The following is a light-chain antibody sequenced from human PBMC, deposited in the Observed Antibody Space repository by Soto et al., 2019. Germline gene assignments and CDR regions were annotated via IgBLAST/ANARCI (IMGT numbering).Light chain of an antibody. CDR2: GAS. CDR3: QQYNNWLLIT. Sequence: EIVMTQSPATLSVSPGERATLSCRASQSVSSNLAWYQHKPGQAPRLLIYGASTRATGIPARFSGSGSGTEFTLTISGLQSEDFAVYYCQQYNNWLLITFGQGTRLEIK. V-gene: IGKV3-15*01. CDR1: QSVSSN. J-gene: IGKJ5*01.